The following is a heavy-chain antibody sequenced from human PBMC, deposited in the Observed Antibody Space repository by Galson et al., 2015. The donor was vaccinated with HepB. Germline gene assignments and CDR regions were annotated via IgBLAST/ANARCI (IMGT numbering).Heavy chain of an antibody. CDR2: IIPILGIA. CDR3: ARDRRDGIETYFDY. Sequence: SVKVSCKASGGTFSSYAISWVRQAPGQGLERMGRIIPILGIANYAQKFQGRVTITADKSTSTAYMELSSLRSEDTAVYYCARDRRDGIETYFDYWGQGTLVTVSS. J-gene: IGHJ4*02. D-gene: IGHD5-24*01. CDR1: GGTFSSYA. V-gene: IGHV1-69*04.